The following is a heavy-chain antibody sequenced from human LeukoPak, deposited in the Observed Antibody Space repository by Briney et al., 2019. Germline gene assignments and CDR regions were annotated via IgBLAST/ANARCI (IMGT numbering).Heavy chain of an antibody. J-gene: IGHJ5*02. CDR2: IYYSGST. V-gene: IGHV4-30-4*08. Sequence: WVRQPPGKGLEWIGYIYYSGSTYYNPSLKSRVTISVDTSKNQFSLKLSSVTAADTAVYYCARRDYYDSSGYPTWGQGTLVTVSS. D-gene: IGHD3-22*01. CDR3: ARRDYYDSSGYPT.